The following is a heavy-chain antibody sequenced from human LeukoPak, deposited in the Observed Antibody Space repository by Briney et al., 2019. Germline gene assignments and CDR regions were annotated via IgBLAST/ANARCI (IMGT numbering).Heavy chain of an antibody. J-gene: IGHJ3*01. V-gene: IGHV3-23*01. CDR2: ISGSGGST. CDR1: GFTFSSYA. D-gene: IGHD3-10*01. CDR3: AKTQYGSGQPDAFDL. Sequence: GGSLRLSCAASGFTFSSYAMSWVRQAPGKGLEWVSAISGSGGSTYYADSVKGRFTISRDNSKNTLYLQMNSLRAEDTAVYYWAKTQYGSGQPDAFDLWGQGTMVTVSS.